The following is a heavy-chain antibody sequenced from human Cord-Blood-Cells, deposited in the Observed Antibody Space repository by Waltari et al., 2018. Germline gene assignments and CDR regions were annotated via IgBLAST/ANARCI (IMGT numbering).Heavy chain of an antibody. D-gene: IGHD1-7*01. Sequence: QVQLVESGGGVVQPGRSLRLSCAASGFTFSSYGMHWVRQAPGKGLEWVAVIWYDGSNKYYADSVKGRFTISRDNSKNTLYLQMNSLRAEDTAVYYCARDETGTTYGFDYWGQGTLVTVSS. CDR2: IWYDGSNK. V-gene: IGHV3-33*01. J-gene: IGHJ4*02. CDR3: ARDETGTTYGFDY. CDR1: GFTFSSYG.